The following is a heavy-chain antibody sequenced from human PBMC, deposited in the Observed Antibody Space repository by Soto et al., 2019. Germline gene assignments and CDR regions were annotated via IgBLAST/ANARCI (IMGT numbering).Heavy chain of an antibody. CDR1: GFTFSSYA. Sequence: GVSLRLSCAASGFTFSSYAMSWVRQAPGKGLEWVSGISDSGGSTYYADSVKGRFTISRDNSKNTLYLQMNSLRAEDTAVYYCAKGTYYYGSAPYYFDYWGQGAVVTVSS. D-gene: IGHD3-10*01. V-gene: IGHV3-23*01. J-gene: IGHJ4*02. CDR3: AKGTYYYGSAPYYFDY. CDR2: ISDSGGST.